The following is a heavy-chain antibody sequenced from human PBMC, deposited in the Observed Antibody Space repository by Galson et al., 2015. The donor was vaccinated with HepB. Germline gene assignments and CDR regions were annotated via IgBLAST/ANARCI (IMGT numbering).Heavy chain of an antibody. CDR1: GFSLSSSTFC. V-gene: IGHV2-70*11. J-gene: IGHJ3*01. CDR3: ARTVIRGVPGAFDL. Sequence: PALVKPTQTLTLTCTFSGFSLSSSTFCMSWIRQPPGKPLEWLARIDANDATYYSTSLKTRLTVSKDASENRVVLTVRNMDPADTGTYYCARTVIRGVPGAFDLWGQGTAVTVSS. D-gene: IGHD3-10*01. CDR2: IDANDAT.